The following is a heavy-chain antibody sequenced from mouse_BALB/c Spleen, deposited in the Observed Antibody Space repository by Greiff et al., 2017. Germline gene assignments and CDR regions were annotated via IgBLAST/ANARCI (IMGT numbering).Heavy chain of an antibody. Sequence: VQLKESGPELVKPGASVKISCKASGYSFTGYYMHWVKQSHVKSLEWIGRINPYNGATSYNQNFKDKASLTVDKSSSTAYMELHSLTSEDSAVYYCARGYFDYWGQGTTLTVSS. CDR1: GYSFTGYY. J-gene: IGHJ2*01. CDR2: INPYNGAT. CDR3: ARGYFDY. V-gene: IGHV1-31*01.